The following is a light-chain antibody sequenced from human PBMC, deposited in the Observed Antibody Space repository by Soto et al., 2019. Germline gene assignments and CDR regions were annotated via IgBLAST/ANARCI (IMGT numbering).Light chain of an antibody. V-gene: IGKV3D-15*01. J-gene: IGKJ1*01. CDR3: QQYYSSSRT. CDR2: GAS. Sequence: STVPLSVYPGDRVPLFCRASQRVSTNLAWYQKKPGQAPRHLIYGASSRATGIPDRCSGSGSGTDFTLTISSRQPEDFVVYYYQQYYSSSRTFGQGTQVDIK. CDR1: QRVSTN.